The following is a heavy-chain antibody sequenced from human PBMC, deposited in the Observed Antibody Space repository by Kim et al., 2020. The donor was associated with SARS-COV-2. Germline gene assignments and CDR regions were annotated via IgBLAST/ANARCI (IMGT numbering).Heavy chain of an antibody. D-gene: IGHD5-18*01. J-gene: IGHJ4*02. CDR2: T. CDR3: AKVSEKYSDDY. Sequence: TYYADSVKGRFTISRDNSKNTRYLQMNSLRAEDTAVYYCAKVSEKYSDDYWGQGTLVTVSS. V-gene: IGHV3-23*01.